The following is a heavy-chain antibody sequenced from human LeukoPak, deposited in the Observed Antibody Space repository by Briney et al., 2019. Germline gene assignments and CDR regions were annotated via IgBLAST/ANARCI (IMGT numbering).Heavy chain of an antibody. CDR1: GYSISTGYY. V-gene: IGHV4-38-2*02. Sequence: SETLSLTCSVSGYSISTGYYWGWIRQPPGKGLEWIGSMYHSGNTYHNPSLKSRVTISVDTSKNQFSLKLSSVTAADTAVYYCARGRRGSFYYYYYMDVWGKGTTVTVSS. J-gene: IGHJ6*03. CDR3: ARGRRGSFYYYYYMDV. D-gene: IGHD1-26*01. CDR2: MYHSGNT.